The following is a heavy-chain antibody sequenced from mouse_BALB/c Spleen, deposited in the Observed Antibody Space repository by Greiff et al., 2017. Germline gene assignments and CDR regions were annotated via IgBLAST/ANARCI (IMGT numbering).Heavy chain of an antibody. CDR3: ARQGDYYYAMDY. V-gene: IGHV5-12-1*01. D-gene: IGHD2-4*01. CDR1: GFAFSSYD. Sequence: DVKLVESGGGLVKPGGSLKLSCAASGFAFSSYDMSWVRQTPEKRLEWVAYISSGGGSTYYPDTVKGRFTISRDNAKNTLYLQMSSLKSEDTAMYYCARQGDYYYAMDYWGQGTSVTVSS. J-gene: IGHJ4*01. CDR2: ISSGGGST.